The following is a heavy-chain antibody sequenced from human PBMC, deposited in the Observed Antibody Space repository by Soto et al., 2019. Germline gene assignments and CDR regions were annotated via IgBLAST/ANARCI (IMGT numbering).Heavy chain of an antibody. CDR3: ASETPSFAS. J-gene: IGHJ4*02. Sequence: QLVESGGGLVQPGGSLRLSCAASGFTFSDYPMNWVRQAPGKGLEWVSSIRTISSAIYFADSVRGRFTISRDNARNSLYRQMTSLRDEDTAVYYCASETPSFASWGQGPLVTVSS. V-gene: IGHV3-48*02. CDR1: GFTFSDYP. D-gene: IGHD2-15*01. CDR2: IRTISSAI.